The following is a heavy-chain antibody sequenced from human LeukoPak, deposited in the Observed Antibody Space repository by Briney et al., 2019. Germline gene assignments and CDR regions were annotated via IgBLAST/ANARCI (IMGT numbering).Heavy chain of an antibody. CDR1: GFTFSSYA. CDR2: ISYDGSNK. Sequence: PGRSLRLSCAASGFTFSSYAMHWVRQAPGKGLEWVAVISYDGSNKYYADSVKGRFTISRDNSKNTLYLQMNSLRAEDTAVYYCARDYSSGYQGFDYWGQGTLVTVSS. D-gene: IGHD3-22*01. J-gene: IGHJ4*02. CDR3: ARDYSSGYQGFDY. V-gene: IGHV3-30-3*01.